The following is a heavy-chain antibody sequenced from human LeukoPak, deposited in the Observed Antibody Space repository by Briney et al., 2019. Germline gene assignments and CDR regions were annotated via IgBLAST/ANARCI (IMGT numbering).Heavy chain of an antibody. CDR1: GFIFDDYG. J-gene: IGHJ4*02. V-gene: IGHV3-21*01. CDR3: ARDSRQGGFDY. CDR2: ISSSSSYI. Sequence: GGSLRLSCAASGFIFDDYGMNWVRQAPGKGLEWVSSISSSSSYIYYADSVKGRFTISRDNAKNSLYLQMNSLRAEDTAVYYCARDSRQGGFDYWGQGTLVTVSS. D-gene: IGHD3-16*01.